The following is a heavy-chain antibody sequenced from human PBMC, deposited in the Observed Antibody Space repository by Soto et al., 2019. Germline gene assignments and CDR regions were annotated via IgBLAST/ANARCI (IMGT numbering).Heavy chain of an antibody. CDR3: ARSSGGNFGIIIEGSNWFDP. D-gene: IGHD3-3*01. Sequence: GASVKVSCKAPGDTFTSYYLNWVRQAPGQGLEWMGVINPHGGSTKYAQKFQGRITMTRDTSRSTVYMELSSLRSDDTAIYYCARSSGGNFGIIIEGSNWFDPWGQGTLVTFSS. CDR2: INPHGGST. V-gene: IGHV1-46*01. CDR1: GDTFTSYY. J-gene: IGHJ5*02.